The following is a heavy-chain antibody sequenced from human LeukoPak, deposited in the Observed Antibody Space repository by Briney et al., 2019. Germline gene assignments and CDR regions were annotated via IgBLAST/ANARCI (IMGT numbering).Heavy chain of an antibody. CDR3: TRDSLLSGWYRPSWFDP. V-gene: IGHV3-49*03. J-gene: IGHJ5*02. CDR2: IRSKAYGGTT. CDR1: GYTFSDYS. Sequence: GGSLRVSCAGSGYTFSDYSMNWFRQAPGKGLEWVGFIRSKAYGGTTEYAASVKGRFTISRDDSKSIAYLQMNSLKTEDTAFYYCTRDSLLSGWYRPSWFDPWGQGTLVTVSS. D-gene: IGHD6-19*01.